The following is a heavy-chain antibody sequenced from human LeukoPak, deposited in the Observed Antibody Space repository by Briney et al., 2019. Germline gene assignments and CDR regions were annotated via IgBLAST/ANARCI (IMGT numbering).Heavy chain of an antibody. CDR2: VHLSGAT. J-gene: IGHJ4*02. V-gene: IGHV4-4*02. D-gene: IGHD1-26*01. CDR1: GGSITTTNW. CDR3: TRESGAFSPFGF. Sequence: PSGTLSLTGAVSGGSITTTNWWSWVRQPPGKGLEWIGEVHLSGATNYNPSPESRVSMSIDKSKNHLSLEVTSVTAADTAIYYCTRESGAFSPFGFWGQGTL.